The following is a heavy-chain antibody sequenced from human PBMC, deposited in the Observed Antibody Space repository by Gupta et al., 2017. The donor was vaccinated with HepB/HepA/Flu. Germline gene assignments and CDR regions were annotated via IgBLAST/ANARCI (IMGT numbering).Heavy chain of an antibody. CDR1: GGPISSRSDY. CDR2: IYSSGST. CDR3: ARHRPYYYDSSGYYLDAFEI. J-gene: IGHJ3*02. V-gene: IGHV4-39*01. Sequence: QMQLQESGPGLVKPSETLSLTCTGSGGPISSRSDYWGWIRQPPGKGLEWIGSIYSSGSTYYNPSLKSRVTISVDTSKNQFSLKLSSVTAADTALYYCARHRPYYYDSSGYYLDAFEIWGQGTMVTVSA. D-gene: IGHD3-22*01.